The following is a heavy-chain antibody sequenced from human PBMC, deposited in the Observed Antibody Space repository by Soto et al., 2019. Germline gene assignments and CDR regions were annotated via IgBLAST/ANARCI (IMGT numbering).Heavy chain of an antibody. CDR3: AIYCGGDCGENYYFDY. J-gene: IGHJ4*02. CDR2: INPSGGST. D-gene: IGHD2-21*02. Sequence: ASVKVSCKASGYTFTSYYMHWVRQAPGQGLEWMGIINPSGGSTSYAQKFQGRVTMTRDTSTSTVYMELSSLRSEDTAVYYCAIYCGGDCGENYYFDYWGQGTLVTVSS. V-gene: IGHV1-46*03. CDR1: GYTFTSYY.